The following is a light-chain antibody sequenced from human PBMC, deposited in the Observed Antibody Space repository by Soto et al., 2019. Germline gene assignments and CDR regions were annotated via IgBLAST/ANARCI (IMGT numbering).Light chain of an antibody. V-gene: IGKV3-20*01. J-gene: IGKJ1*01. CDR3: QQYGSSGT. Sequence: VLTQSPGTLSLSPGERATLSCRASQTVTSNFLAWYQEKPGQAPRLLIYGASSRATGIPDRFSGSGSGTEFTLTISSLQSEDFAVYYCQQYGSSGTFGQGTKVDIK. CDR1: QTVTSNF. CDR2: GAS.